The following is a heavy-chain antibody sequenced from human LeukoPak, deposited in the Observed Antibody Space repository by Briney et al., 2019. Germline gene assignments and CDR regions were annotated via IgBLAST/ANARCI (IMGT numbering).Heavy chain of an antibody. CDR3: AKGGRYYFDF. J-gene: IGHJ4*02. CDR1: GFTFSSYA. Sequence: PGGSLRLSCAASGFTFSSYAMSWVRQAPAEGLEWFSAISGSGGSTYYADSVKGRFTISRDNSKNTLYLQMNSRRAEDTAVYYCAKGGRYYFDFWGQGTLVSVSS. D-gene: IGHD3-10*01. CDR2: ISGSGGST. V-gene: IGHV3-23*01.